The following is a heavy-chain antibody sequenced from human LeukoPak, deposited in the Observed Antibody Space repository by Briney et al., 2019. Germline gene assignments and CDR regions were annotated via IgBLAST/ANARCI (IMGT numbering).Heavy chain of an antibody. CDR1: GFTFSAYD. CDR3: ARGGYYGSGGLYHYYYGMDV. Sequence: GGSLRLSCAASGFTFSAYDMHWVRQTTGKGLEWVSIIGVAGDPYYPGSVKGRFTISRENAKNSLYLQMNRLRAGDTAAYYCARGGYYGSGGLYHYYYGMDVWGQGTTVTVSS. CDR2: IGVAGDP. V-gene: IGHV3-13*05. J-gene: IGHJ6*02. D-gene: IGHD3-10*01.